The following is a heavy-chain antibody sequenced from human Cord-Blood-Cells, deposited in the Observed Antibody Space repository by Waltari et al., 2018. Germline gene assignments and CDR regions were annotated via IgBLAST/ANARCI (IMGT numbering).Heavy chain of an antibody. CDR2: IYYSGST. Sequence: QLQLQESGPGLVKPSETLSLTCTVSGGSISSSSYYWGWIRQPPGKGVEWIGSIYYSGSTHYNPSLKSRVTISVDTSKNQFSLKLSSVTAADTAVYYCARGGDYDFWSGYYNWFDPWGQGTLVTVSS. V-gene: IGHV4-39*01. CDR1: GGSISSSSYY. D-gene: IGHD3-3*01. J-gene: IGHJ5*02. CDR3: ARGGDYDFWSGYYNWFDP.